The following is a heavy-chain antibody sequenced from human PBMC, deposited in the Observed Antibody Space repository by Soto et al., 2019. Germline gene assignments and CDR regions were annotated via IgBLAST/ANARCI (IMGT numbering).Heavy chain of an antibody. CDR2: IRYDGSNI. CDR3: ARDGVGHTTFFGYFDY. V-gene: IGHV3-33*01. J-gene: IGHJ4*02. D-gene: IGHD1-26*01. CDR1: GFTFSGLG. Sequence: QVQLVASGGGVVQPGRSLRLSCAASGFTFSGLGMHWVRQALGKGLECVAVIRYDGSNIYYADAVKGRFTISRDNSKDTLYLQMNSVRADDTAVYYCARDGVGHTTFFGYFDYWGQGTLVTVSS.